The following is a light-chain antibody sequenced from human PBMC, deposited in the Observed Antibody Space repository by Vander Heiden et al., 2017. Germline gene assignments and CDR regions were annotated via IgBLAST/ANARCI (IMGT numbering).Light chain of an antibody. CDR3: QAWDSSTVV. J-gene: IGLJ2*01. Sequence: SYELTQSPSVSVSPGQTASITCPGDKLGDKYACWYQQKPGQSPVLVIYQDNKRPSGIPERFSGSNSGNTATLTISGTQAMDEADYYCQAWDSSTVVFGGGTKLTVL. CDR1: KLGDKY. V-gene: IGLV3-1*01. CDR2: QDN.